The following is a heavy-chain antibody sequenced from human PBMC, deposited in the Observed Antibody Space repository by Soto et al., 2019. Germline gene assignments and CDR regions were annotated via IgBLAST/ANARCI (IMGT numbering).Heavy chain of an antibody. V-gene: IGHV3-74*01. CDR2: INSDGSST. D-gene: IGHD3-3*01. J-gene: IGHJ6*02. CDR1: GFTFSSYW. CDR3: AREEIDSREYYDFWSGPLPNYYYGMDV. Sequence: GGSLRLSCAASGFTFSSYWMHWVRQAPGKGLVWVSRINSDGSSTSYADSVKGRFTISRDNAKNTLYLQMNSLRAEDTAVYYCAREEIDSREYYDFWSGPLPNYYYGMDVWGQGTTVTVS.